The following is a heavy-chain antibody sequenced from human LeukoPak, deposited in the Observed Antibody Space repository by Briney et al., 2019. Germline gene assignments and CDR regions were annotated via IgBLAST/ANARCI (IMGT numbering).Heavy chain of an antibody. J-gene: IGHJ4*02. CDR2: IYPGDSDT. CDR3: ATRSDSGYEYFDN. V-gene: IGHV5-51*01. Sequence: GESLKISFKGSGYRFTSHWIGWVRPMPGKGLEWMGIIYPGDSDTRYNPSFQGQVTISADRSISIAYLQWSSLQASDTAIYYCATRSDSGYEYFDNWGQGTLVTVSA. D-gene: IGHD5-12*01. CDR1: GYRFTSHW.